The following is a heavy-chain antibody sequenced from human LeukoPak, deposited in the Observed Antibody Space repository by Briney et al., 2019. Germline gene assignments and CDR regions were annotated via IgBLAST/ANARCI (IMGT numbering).Heavy chain of an antibody. Sequence: TGGSLRLSRAASGFTFSDYSMNWVRQAPGKGLEWVANIKQDGSEKYYVDSVKGRFTISRDNAKNSMYLQMNSLRAEDTAVYYCARIYESGSYYYFDYWGQGTLVTVSS. J-gene: IGHJ4*02. V-gene: IGHV3-7*01. CDR2: IKQDGSEK. D-gene: IGHD3-10*01. CDR3: ARIYESGSYYYFDY. CDR1: GFTFSDYS.